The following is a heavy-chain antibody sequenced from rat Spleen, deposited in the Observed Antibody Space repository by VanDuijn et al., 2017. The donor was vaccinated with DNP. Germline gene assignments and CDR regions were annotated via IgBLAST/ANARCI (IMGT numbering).Heavy chain of an antibody. CDR3: ARHALSTFDY. CDR2: IGSDDYAP. CDR1: GYTFSDYY. J-gene: IGHJ2*01. Sequence: EVQLVESGGGLVQPGKSLKLSCAASGYTFSDYYMAWVRQAPTKGLEWVAYIGSDDYAPYYGDSVKGRFTISRDNAKSILYLQMNSLRSEDMATYYCARHALSTFDYWGQGVMVTVSS. D-gene: IGHD1-2*01. V-gene: IGHV5-22*01.